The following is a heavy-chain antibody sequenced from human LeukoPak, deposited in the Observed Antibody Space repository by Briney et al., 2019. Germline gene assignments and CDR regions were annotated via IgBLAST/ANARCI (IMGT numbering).Heavy chain of an antibody. CDR2: IYTSGST. D-gene: IGHD6-6*01. CDR1: GYSISSGYY. CDR3: ARGAARLNWFDP. Sequence: SETLSLTCTVSGYSISSGYYWGWIRQPAGKGLEWIGRIYTSGSTNYNPSLKSRVTISVDTSKNQFSLKLSSVTAADTAVYYCARGAARLNWFDPWGQGTLVTVSS. V-gene: IGHV4-61*02. J-gene: IGHJ5*02.